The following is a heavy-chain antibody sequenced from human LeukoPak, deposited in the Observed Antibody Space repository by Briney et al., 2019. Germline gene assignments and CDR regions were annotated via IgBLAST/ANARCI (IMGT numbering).Heavy chain of an antibody. J-gene: IGHJ4*02. D-gene: IGHD3-16*01. CDR1: GFTVSSNY. CDR3: ARGVSVVGGRDY. Sequence: GGSLRLSCEGSGFTVSSNYMSWVRQAPGKGLEWVSVIYSGGSTYYADSVKGRFTISRDNSKNTLYLQMNSLRAEDTAVYYCARGVSVVGGRDYWGQGTLVTVSS. V-gene: IGHV3-53*01. CDR2: IYSGGST.